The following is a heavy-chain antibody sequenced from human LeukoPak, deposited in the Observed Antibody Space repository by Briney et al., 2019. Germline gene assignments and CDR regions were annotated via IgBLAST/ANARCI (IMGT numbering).Heavy chain of an antibody. J-gene: IGHJ4*02. D-gene: IGHD1-1*01. V-gene: IGHV1-8*01. Sequence: EVSVKVSCKASGYTFTSYDINWVRQATGQGLEWMGWMNPDSGNTGYAQKFQGRVTMTRDMSTSTVYMELSSLRSEDTAVYYCAREHAKDWNDAPAFDYWGQGTLVTVSS. CDR2: MNPDSGNT. CDR3: AREHAKDWNDAPAFDY. CDR1: GYTFTSYD.